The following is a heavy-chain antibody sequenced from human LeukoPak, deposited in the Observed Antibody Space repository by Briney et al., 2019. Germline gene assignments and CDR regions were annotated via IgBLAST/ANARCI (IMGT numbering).Heavy chain of an antibody. CDR3: ARDASYPGDAFDI. J-gene: IGHJ3*02. CDR2: IYTSGST. CDR1: GGSISSSSYY. V-gene: IGHV4-39*07. Sequence: SETLSLTCTVSGGSISSSSYYWGWIRQPPGKGLEWIGRIYTSGSTNYNPSLKSRVTVSVDTSKNQFSLKLSSVTAADTAVYYCARDASYPGDAFDIWGQGTMVTVSS. D-gene: IGHD1-26*01.